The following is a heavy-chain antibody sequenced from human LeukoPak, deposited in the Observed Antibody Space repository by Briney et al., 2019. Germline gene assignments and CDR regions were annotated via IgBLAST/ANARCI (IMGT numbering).Heavy chain of an antibody. V-gene: IGHV4-39*07. J-gene: IGHJ4*02. CDR2: IYYSGST. CDR3: AREGIESGTDY. Sequence: PSETLSLTCTVSGGSISSSSYYWGWIRQPPGKGLEWIGSIYYSGSTYYNPSLKSRVTISVDTSKNQFSLKLSSVTAADTAVYYCAREGIESGTDYWGQGTLVTVSS. D-gene: IGHD1-14*01. CDR1: GGSISSSSYY.